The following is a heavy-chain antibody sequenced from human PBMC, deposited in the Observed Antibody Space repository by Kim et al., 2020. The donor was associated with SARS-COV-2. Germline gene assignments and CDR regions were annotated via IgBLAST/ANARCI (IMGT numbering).Heavy chain of an antibody. D-gene: IGHD2-21*01. J-gene: IGHJ3*02. V-gene: IGHV3-23*01. CDR3: AKDLSRGGVLAFDI. Sequence: ADSVKGRFTISRDNSKNTLYLQMNSLRAEDTAVYYCAKDLSRGGVLAFDIWGQGTMVTVSS.